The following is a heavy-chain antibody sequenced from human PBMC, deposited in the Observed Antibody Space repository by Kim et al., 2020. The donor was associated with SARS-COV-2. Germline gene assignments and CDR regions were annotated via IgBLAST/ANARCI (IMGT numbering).Heavy chain of an antibody. CDR2: ISSSSSTI. J-gene: IGHJ6*02. Sequence: GGSLRLSCAASGFTFSSYSMNWVRQAPGKGLEWVSYISSSSSTIYYADSVKGRFTISRDNAKNSLYLQMNSLRDEDTAVYYCAREALSSSWYSDYYYYYGMDVWGQGTTVTVSS. D-gene: IGHD6-13*01. CDR3: AREALSSSWYSDYYYYYGMDV. CDR1: GFTFSSYS. V-gene: IGHV3-48*02.